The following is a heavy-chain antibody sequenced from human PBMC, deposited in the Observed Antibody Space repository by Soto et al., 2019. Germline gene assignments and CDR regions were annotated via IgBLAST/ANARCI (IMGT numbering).Heavy chain of an antibody. J-gene: IGHJ5*02. CDR2: IYYSGST. D-gene: IGHD2-2*01. V-gene: IGHV4-39*01. Sequence: QLQLQESGPGLVKPSETLSLTCTVSGGSISSSSYYWGWIRQPPGKGLEWIGSIYYSGSTYYNPSLKSRVTISVDTSKNQFSLKLSSVTAADTAVYYCARRGLGGVPAAWFDPWGQGTLVTVSS. CDR3: ARRGLGGVPAAWFDP. CDR1: GGSISSSSYY.